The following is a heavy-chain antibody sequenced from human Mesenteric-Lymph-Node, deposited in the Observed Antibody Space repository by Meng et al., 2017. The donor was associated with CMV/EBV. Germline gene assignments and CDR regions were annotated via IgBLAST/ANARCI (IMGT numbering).Heavy chain of an antibody. CDR2: ISSSGSII. CDR1: GFTFSYYY. D-gene: IGHD5-18*01. Sequence: GESLKISCAASGFTFSYYYMSWIRQAPGKGLEWVSYISSSGSIIYHADSVKGRFTISRDNAKNSLYLQMNSLRAEDTAVYYCAKARVRIQLWLASLDYWGQGTLVTVSS. CDR3: AKARVRIQLWLASLDY. J-gene: IGHJ4*02. V-gene: IGHV3-11*04.